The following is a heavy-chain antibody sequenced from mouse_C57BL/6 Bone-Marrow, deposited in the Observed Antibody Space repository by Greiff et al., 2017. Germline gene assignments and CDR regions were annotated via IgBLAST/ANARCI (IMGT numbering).Heavy chain of an antibody. CDR3: AREGSYDGLLAD. CDR2: IDPSDSYT. J-gene: IGHJ3*01. V-gene: IGHV1-69*01. CDR1: GYTFTSYW. Sequence: QVQLQQPGAELVMPGASVKLSCKASGYTFTSYWMHWVKQRPGQGLEWIGEIDPSDSYTNYNQKFKGKSTLTVDKSSSTAYMQLRSLTSEDSAVYYCAREGSYDGLLADWGQGTLVTVSA. D-gene: IGHD2-3*01.